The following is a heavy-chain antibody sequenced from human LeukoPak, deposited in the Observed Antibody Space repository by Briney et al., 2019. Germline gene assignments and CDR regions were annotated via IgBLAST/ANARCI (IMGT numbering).Heavy chain of an antibody. J-gene: IGHJ4*02. D-gene: IGHD1-1*01. CDR2: INPSGGSA. CDR3: ARDHSPPATSVGTTYYFDY. V-gene: IGHV1-46*01. CDR1: GYTVTTYH. Sequence: ASVKVSCKASGYTVTTYHMHWVRQAPGQGLEWMGIINPSGGSATYAQRFRGRVTMTSDTSTGTVYMALRSLTSEDTAMYYCARDHSPPATSVGTTYYFDYWGQGTLVTVSS.